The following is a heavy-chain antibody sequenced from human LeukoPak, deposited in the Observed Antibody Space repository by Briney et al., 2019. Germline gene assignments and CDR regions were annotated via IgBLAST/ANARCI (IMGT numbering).Heavy chain of an antibody. D-gene: IGHD6-13*01. V-gene: IGHV4-59*01. CDR1: GGSISSYY. CDR3: ARDSYFIAAEGYFDY. CDR2: IYYSGST. J-gene: IGHJ4*02. Sequence: PSETLSLTCTVSGGSISSYYWSWIRQPPGKGLEWIGYIYYSGSTNYNPSLKSRVTISVDTSKNQFSLKLSSVTAADTAVYYCARDSYFIAAEGYFDYWGQGALVTVSS.